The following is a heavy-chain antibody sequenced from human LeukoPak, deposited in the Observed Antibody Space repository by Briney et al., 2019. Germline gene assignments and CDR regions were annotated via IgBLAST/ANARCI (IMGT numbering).Heavy chain of an antibody. Sequence: PSETLSLTCTVSGTSVSSADWYWGWIRQSPGKDLEWIGTIYYGGRTYYNPSLKSRVTILTDTSKNQFSLKLTSVTAADTAVYYCARDSNIARFFLWGQGTLVTVSS. D-gene: IGHD3-3*01. CDR3: ARDSNIARFFL. CDR2: IYYGGRT. J-gene: IGHJ4*02. V-gene: IGHV4-39*07. CDR1: GTSVSSADWY.